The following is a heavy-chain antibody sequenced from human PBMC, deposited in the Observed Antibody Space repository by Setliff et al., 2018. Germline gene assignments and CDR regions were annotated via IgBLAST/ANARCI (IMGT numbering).Heavy chain of an antibody. CDR3: ASSCSGTSCYAGLDY. D-gene: IGHD2-15*01. Sequence: GGSLRLSCAAPGPTFSRYSMNWVRQAPGKGLEWISYISSSNSGMYYADSVKGRFTISRDSAKNSVYLQMNSLRAEDTAVYYCASSCSGTSCYAGLDYWGQGTLVTVSS. J-gene: IGHJ4*02. CDR1: GPTFSRYS. V-gene: IGHV3-48*01. CDR2: ISSSNSGM.